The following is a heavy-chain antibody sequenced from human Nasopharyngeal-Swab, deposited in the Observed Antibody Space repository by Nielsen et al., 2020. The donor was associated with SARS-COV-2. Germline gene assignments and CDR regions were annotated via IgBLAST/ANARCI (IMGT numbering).Heavy chain of an antibody. CDR3: ARGWRWADDY. V-gene: IGHV3-64*01. Sequence: GESLKISCAASGFTFSSYAMHWVRQAPGKGLEYVSAISSNGGNTYYANSVKGRFTISRDNSKNTLYLQMGSLRAEDMAVYYCARGWRWADDYWGQGTLVTVSS. CDR2: ISSNGGNT. D-gene: IGHD5-24*01. J-gene: IGHJ4*02. CDR1: GFTFSSYA.